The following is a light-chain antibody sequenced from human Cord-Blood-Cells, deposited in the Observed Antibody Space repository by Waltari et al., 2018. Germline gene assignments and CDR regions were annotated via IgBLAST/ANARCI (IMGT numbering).Light chain of an antibody. Sequence: DIQMTQSPSSLSASVGDRVIITCRASQSISSYLNWYQQKPGKAPTLLIYAASSLQSGVPSRFSGSGSGTDFTLTISSLQPEDFATYYCQQSYSTPYTFGQGTKLEIK. CDR2: AAS. CDR1: QSISSY. V-gene: IGKV1-39*01. J-gene: IGKJ2*01. CDR3: QQSYSTPYT.